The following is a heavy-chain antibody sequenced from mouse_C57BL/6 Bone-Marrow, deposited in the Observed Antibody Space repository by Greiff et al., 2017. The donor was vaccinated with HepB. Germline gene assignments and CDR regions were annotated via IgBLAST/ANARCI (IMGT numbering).Heavy chain of an antibody. V-gene: IGHV1-69*01. D-gene: IGHD1-1*01. J-gene: IGHJ2*01. Sequence: QVQLKQPGAELVMPGASVKLSCKASGYTFTSYWMHWVKQRPGQGLEWIGEIDPSDSYTNYNQKFKGKSTLTVDKSSSTAYMQLISLASEDAAVYYCAREGYGSSRYYCDFWGRGTTLTVSS. CDR3: AREGYGSSRYYCDF. CDR2: IDPSDSYT. CDR1: GYTFTSYW.